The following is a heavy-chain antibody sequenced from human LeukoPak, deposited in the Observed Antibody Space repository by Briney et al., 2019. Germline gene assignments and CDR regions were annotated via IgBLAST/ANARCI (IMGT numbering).Heavy chain of an antibody. D-gene: IGHD2-2*02. J-gene: IGHJ6*03. Sequence: PSETLSLTCAVYGGSFSGYYWSWIRQPPGKGLEWIGEINRSGSTNYNPSLKSRVTISVDTSKNQFSLKLSSVTAADTAVYYCARGNVVVPAAIGFYYYMDVWGKGTTVTVSS. V-gene: IGHV4-34*01. CDR2: INRSGST. CDR3: ARGNVVVPAAIGFYYYMDV. CDR1: GGSFSGYY.